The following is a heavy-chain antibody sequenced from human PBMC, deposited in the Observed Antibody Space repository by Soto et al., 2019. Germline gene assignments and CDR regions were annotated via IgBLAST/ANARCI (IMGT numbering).Heavy chain of an antibody. CDR2: IYHSGST. Sequence: SETLSLTCAVSGGSISSGGYSWSWIRQPPGKGLEWIGYIYHSGSTYYNPSLKSRVTISVDRSKNQFSLKLSSVTAADTAVYYCASSASGSYYGGYFQHWGQGTLVTVSS. V-gene: IGHV4-30-2*01. D-gene: IGHD1-26*01. CDR1: GGSISSGGYS. J-gene: IGHJ1*01. CDR3: ASSASGSYYGGYFQH.